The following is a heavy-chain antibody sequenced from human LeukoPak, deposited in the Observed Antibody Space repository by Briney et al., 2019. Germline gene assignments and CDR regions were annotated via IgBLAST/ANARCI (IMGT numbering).Heavy chain of an antibody. CDR2: IHHSRST. D-gene: IGHD2-21*01. V-gene: IGHV4-34*01. J-gene: IGHJ4*02. CDR3: VFMGY. Sequence: SETLSLTRAVYGGCFSGYYLGWIRQPPGKGLEWIGEIHHSRSTNYNQSLTSRVTMSLDTSNNQFSLHLNSVTAADTAVYYCVFMGYWGQGTLVTVSS. CDR1: GGCFSGYY.